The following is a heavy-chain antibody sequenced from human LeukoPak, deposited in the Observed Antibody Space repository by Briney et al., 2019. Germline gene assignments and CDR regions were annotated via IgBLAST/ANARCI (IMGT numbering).Heavy chain of an antibody. CDR2: ISGSGGST. D-gene: IGHD3-9*01. V-gene: IGHV3-23*01. J-gene: IGHJ4*02. CDR3: ANFLTGFGTDY. CDR1: GFTFSSYA. Sequence: GGSLRLSCAASGFTFSSYAMSWVRQAPGKGLEWVSAISGSGGSTYYADSVKGRFTISRDNSKNTLYLQMNSLRAEDTAVYYRANFLTGFGTDYWGQGTLVTVSS.